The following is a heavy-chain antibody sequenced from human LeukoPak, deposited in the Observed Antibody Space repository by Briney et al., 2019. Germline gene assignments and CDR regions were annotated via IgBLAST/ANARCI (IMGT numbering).Heavy chain of an antibody. CDR1: GFIFSSYG. J-gene: IGHJ4*02. D-gene: IGHD3-10*01. CDR3: VRERYHGSGAPKFDY. V-gene: IGHV3-30*02. Sequence: GGSLRLSCAASGFIFSSYGMHWVRQAPGKGLEWVAFIRYDGSKKYYADSVKGRFTISRDNSKNTLYLQMNSLRVDDTAVYYCVRERYHGSGAPKFDYWGQGTLVTVSS. CDR2: IRYDGSKK.